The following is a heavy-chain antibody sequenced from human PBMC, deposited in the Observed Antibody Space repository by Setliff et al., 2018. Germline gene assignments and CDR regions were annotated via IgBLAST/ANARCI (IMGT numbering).Heavy chain of an antibody. CDR2: TIPIFGTT. V-gene: IGHV1-69*05. J-gene: IGHJ6*03. CDR3: VREGVDRRSSTDYRYYMDV. Sequence: GASVKVSCKASGGTFSSYGISWVRQAPGQGLEWMGGTIPIFGTTDYAQKFRGRVTIITDESTNTAFMQLSSPRSDDTAVYYCVREGVDRRSSTDYRYYMDVWGKGTTVTVSS. D-gene: IGHD6-6*01. CDR1: GGTFSSYG.